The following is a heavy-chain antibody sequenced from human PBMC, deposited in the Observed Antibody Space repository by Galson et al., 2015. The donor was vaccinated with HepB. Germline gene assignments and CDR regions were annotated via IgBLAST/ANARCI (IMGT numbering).Heavy chain of an antibody. Sequence: ETLSLTCVVYGGSFSGYYWSWIRQPPGKGLEWIGEINHSGSTNYNPSLKSRVTISVDTSKNQFSLKLSSVTAADTAVYYCARGLGYYPPGEYWGQGTLVTVSS. V-gene: IGHV4-34*01. D-gene: IGHD3-22*01. CDR2: INHSGST. CDR1: GGSFSGYY. J-gene: IGHJ4*02. CDR3: ARGLGYYPPGEY.